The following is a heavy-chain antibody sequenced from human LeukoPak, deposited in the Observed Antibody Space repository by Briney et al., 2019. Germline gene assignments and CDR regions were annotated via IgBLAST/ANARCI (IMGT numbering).Heavy chain of an antibody. J-gene: IGHJ4*02. D-gene: IGHD3-16*02. V-gene: IGHV5-51*01. CDR1: GGTFSSYT. CDR2: INPADSDA. CDR3: ARRVMTFGGVIDHFDY. Sequence: ASVKVSCKASGGTFSSYTVSWVRQAPGQGLEWMGIINPADSDARYSPSFQGQGTISADKSLRTAYLQWNSLRASDTAMYYCARRVMTFGGVIDHFDYWGQGTLVTVSS.